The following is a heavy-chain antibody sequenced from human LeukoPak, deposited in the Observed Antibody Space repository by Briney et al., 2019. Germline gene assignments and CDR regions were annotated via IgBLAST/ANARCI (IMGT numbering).Heavy chain of an antibody. D-gene: IGHD6-25*01. CDR3: ASETRHYYYYYYMDV. CDR1: GGSFSGYY. J-gene: IGHJ6*03. V-gene: IGHV4-34*01. CDR2: INHSGST. Sequence: KASETLSLTCAVYGGSFSGYYWSWIRQPPGKGLEWIGEINHSGSTNYNPSLKSRVTISVDTSRNPFSLKLSSVTAADTAVYYCASETRHYYYYYYMDVWGKGTTVTVSS.